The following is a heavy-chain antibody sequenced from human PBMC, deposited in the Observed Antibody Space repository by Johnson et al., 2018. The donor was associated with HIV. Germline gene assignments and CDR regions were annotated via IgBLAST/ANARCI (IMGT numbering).Heavy chain of an antibody. V-gene: IGHV3-30-3*01. J-gene: IGHJ3*02. CDR3: ARGVDGAVDI. CDR1: GFTFSSYA. Sequence: QMLLVESGGGVVQPGGSLRLSCAASGFTFSSYAMHWVRQAPGKGLEWVAVISYDGSNKYYADSVKGRFTISRDNSKNTLYLQMNSLRAEDTAVYYCARGVDGAVDIWGQGTMVTVSS. CDR2: ISYDGSNK. D-gene: IGHD3-10*01.